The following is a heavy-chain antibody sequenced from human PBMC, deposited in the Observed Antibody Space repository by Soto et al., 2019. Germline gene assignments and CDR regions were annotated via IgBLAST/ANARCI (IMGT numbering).Heavy chain of an antibody. J-gene: IGHJ3*02. CDR1: GGSISSGGYS. D-gene: IGHD3-10*01. CDR2: IYHSGST. V-gene: IGHV4-30-2*01. CDR3: ARAHGSGWGAFDI. Sequence: QLQLQESGSGLVKPSQTLSLTCAVSGGSISSGGYSWSWIRQPPGKGLEWIGYIYHSGSTYYNPSLKSRVTISADRSKNQLSLKLSSVTAADTAVYYCARAHGSGWGAFDIWGQGTMVTVSS.